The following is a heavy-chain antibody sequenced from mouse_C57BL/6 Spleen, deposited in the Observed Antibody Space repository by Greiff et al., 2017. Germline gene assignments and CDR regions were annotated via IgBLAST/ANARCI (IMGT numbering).Heavy chain of an antibody. V-gene: IGHV5-6*01. Sequence: EVQGVESGGDLVKPGGSLKLSCAASGFTFSSYGMSWVRQTPDKRLEWVATISSGGSYTYYPDSVKGRFTISRDNAKNTLYLQMSSLKSEDTAMYYCARHPPYYYGSSGYFDVWGTGTTVTVAS. J-gene: IGHJ1*03. CDR3: ARHPPYYYGSSGYFDV. D-gene: IGHD1-1*01. CDR1: GFTFSSYG. CDR2: ISSGGSYT.